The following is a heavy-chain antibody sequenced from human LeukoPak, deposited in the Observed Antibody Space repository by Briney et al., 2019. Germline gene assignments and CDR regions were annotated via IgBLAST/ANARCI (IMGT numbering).Heavy chain of an antibody. CDR1: GFTVSSNY. V-gene: IGHV3-66*03. J-gene: IGHJ4*02. CDR3: ARVNINNWHSCDY. D-gene: IGHD1-1*01. CDR2: IYSCGST. Sequence: GSLRLSCAASGFTVSSNYMSWVRQAPGKGLEWVSVIYSCGSTYYADSVKGRFTISRDNSKNTLYLQMNSLRAEDTAVYYCARVNINNWHSCDYWGQGTLVTVSS.